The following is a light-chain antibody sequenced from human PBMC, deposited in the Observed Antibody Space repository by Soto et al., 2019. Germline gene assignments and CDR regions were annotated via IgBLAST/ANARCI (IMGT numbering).Light chain of an antibody. V-gene: IGLV2-14*03. CDR2: EVF. CDR1: SSDVGGYNY. CDR3: CSYTTTSTFV. J-gene: IGLJ2*01. Sequence: QSALTQPASVSGSPGQSITISCTGTSSDVGGYNYVSWYQQHPGKVPKLMIYEVFRRPSGISDRFSGSKSGNMASLTISGLLAEDEADYYCCSYTTTSTFVFGGGTKVTVL.